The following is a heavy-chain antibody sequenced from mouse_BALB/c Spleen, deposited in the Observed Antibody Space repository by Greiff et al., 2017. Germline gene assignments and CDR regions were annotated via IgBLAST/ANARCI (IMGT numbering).Heavy chain of an antibody. J-gene: IGHJ2*01. CDR2: IYPYNGGT. CDR1: GYTFTDYN. CDR3: AREIDGYYGEYYFDY. D-gene: IGHD2-3*01. Sequence: VQLQQSGPELVKPGASVKISCKASGYTFTDYNMHWVKQSHGKSLEWIGYIYPYNGGTGYNQKFKSKATLTVDNSSSTAYMELRSLTSENSAVYYCAREIDGYYGEYYFDYWGQGTTLTVSS. V-gene: IGHV1S29*02.